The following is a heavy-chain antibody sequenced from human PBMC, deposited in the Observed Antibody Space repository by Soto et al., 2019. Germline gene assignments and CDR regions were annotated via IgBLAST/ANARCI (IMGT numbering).Heavy chain of an antibody. J-gene: IGHJ5*02. CDR2: IIPIFGTA. Sequence: QVQLVQSGAEVKKPGSSVKVSCKASGGTFSSYAISWVRQAPRQGLEWMGGIIPIFGTANYAQKFQGRVTITADESTSTAYMELSSLRSVDTAVYYCARDPTTLRENWFDPWGQGTLVTVS. CDR1: GGTFSSYA. D-gene: IGHD1-1*01. CDR3: ARDPTTLRENWFDP. V-gene: IGHV1-69*12.